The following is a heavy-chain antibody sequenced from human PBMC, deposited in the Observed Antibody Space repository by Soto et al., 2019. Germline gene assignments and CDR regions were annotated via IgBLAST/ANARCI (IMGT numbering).Heavy chain of an antibody. V-gene: IGHV1-69*13. CDR3: ARTPIAVAGTLPYYFDY. CDR1: GGTFSSYA. Sequence: GASVTVSCQASGGTFSSYAISWVRQAPGQGLEWMGGIIPIFGTANYAQKFQGRVTITADESTGTAYMELSSLRSEDTAVYYCARTPIAVAGTLPYYFDYWGQGTLVTVSS. CDR2: IIPIFGTA. D-gene: IGHD6-19*01. J-gene: IGHJ4*02.